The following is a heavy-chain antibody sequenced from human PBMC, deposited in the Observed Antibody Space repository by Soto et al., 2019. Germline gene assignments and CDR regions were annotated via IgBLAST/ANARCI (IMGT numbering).Heavy chain of an antibody. CDR3: ARDPPRGYYDSSGYYGY. Sequence: QVQLVQSGAEVKKPGSSVKVSCKASGGTFSSYAISWVRQAPGQGLEWMGGIIPIFGTANYAQKFQGRVTITADKTTSAAYRELRSLRSEDTAVYYCARDPPRGYYDSSGYYGYWGQGTLVTVSS. CDR1: GGTFSSYA. J-gene: IGHJ4*02. V-gene: IGHV1-69*06. CDR2: IIPIFGTA. D-gene: IGHD3-22*01.